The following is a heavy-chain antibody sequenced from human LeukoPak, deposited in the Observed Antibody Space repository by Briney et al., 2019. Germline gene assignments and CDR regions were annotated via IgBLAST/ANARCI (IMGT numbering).Heavy chain of an antibody. CDR3: NTDLSELDSSGYYAKYFHH. CDR2: IRSKADGGTT. J-gene: IGHJ1*01. D-gene: IGHD3-22*01. CDR1: GFTFSNAW. Sequence: GGSRRLSCAASGFTFSNAWMNWVRQAPGKGLEWVGRIRSKADGGTTDYAATVIGRFTISRDDSIYTLYLQMNSLKTEDTAVYYCNTDLSELDSSGYYAKYFHHWGQGTLVTVSS. V-gene: IGHV3-15*01.